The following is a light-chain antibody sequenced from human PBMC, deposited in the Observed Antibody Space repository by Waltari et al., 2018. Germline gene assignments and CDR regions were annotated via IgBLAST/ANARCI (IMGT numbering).Light chain of an antibody. CDR3: CSYGGNTHIL. V-gene: IGLV2-23*02. Sequence: QSALTQPASVSGSPGQSISISCTGTSSDVGAYNSVSWYQHLPGKAPKLIIYAVDKRPSGISNRFSGSKSGNAASLTISGLQPEDEALYFCCSYGGNTHILFGGGTKVTVL. CDR2: AVD. J-gene: IGLJ2*01. CDR1: SSDVGAYNS.